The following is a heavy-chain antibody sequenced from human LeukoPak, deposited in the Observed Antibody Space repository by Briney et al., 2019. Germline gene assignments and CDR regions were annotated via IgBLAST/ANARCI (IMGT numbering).Heavy chain of an antibody. Sequence: GGSLRLSCVASGFTFTGHSMHWVRQPPGKGLEWVAVISYDGSNKYYADSVKGRFTISRDNSKNTLYLQMNSLRAEDAAVYYCAKDSVGLRFGYYYYMDVWGKGTTVTISS. V-gene: IGHV3-30*18. CDR3: AKDSVGLRFGYYYYMDV. CDR1: GFTFTGHS. CDR2: ISYDGSNK. D-gene: IGHD3-16*01. J-gene: IGHJ6*03.